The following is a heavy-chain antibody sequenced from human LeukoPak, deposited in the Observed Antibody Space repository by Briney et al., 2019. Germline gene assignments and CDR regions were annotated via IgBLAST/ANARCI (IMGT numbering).Heavy chain of an antibody. Sequence: SVKVSCKASGGTFSSYAISWVRQAPGQGIEWMGRIIPIFGIANYAQKFQGRVTITADKSTSTAYMELSSLRSEDTAVYYCARDGYNPTFDYWGQGTLVTVSS. CDR3: ARDGYNPTFDY. J-gene: IGHJ4*02. CDR1: GGTFSSYA. CDR2: IIPIFGIA. D-gene: IGHD5-24*01. V-gene: IGHV1-69*04.